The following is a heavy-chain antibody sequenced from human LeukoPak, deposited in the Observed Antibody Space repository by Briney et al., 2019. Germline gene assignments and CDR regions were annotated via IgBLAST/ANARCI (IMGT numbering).Heavy chain of an antibody. CDR3: ARLSAYYYGSYFYYYMDV. J-gene: IGHJ6*03. CDR1: GFTFSSYA. D-gene: IGHD3-10*01. CDR2: ISGSGGST. V-gene: IGHV3-23*01. Sequence: PGGSLRLSCAASGFTFSSYAMSWVRQAPGKGLEWVSAISGSGGSTYYADSVKGRFTISRDNSKNTLYPQMNSLRAEDTAVYYCARLSAYYYGSYFYYYMDVWGKGTTVTVSS.